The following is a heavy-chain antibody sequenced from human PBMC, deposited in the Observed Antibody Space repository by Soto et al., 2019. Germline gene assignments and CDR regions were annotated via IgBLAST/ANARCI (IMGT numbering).Heavy chain of an antibody. CDR3: AREFEAARQAYFDY. CDR1: GYSITSGYY. CDR2: IYHSGST. J-gene: IGHJ4*02. Sequence: SETLSLTCAASGYSITSGYYWGWIRQPPGKGLEWIGSIYHSGSTNYNPSLKSRVTISVDTSKNQFSLKLSSVTATDAAVYYCAREFEAARQAYFDYWGQGALVTVSS. V-gene: IGHV4-38-2*02. D-gene: IGHD6-6*01.